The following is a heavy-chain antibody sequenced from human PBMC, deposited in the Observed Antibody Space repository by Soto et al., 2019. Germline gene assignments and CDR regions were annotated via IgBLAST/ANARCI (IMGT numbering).Heavy chain of an antibody. CDR3: ARVLWFGELYHYYYYGMDV. CDR1: GGSFSGYY. V-gene: IGHV4-34*01. D-gene: IGHD3-10*01. Sequence: SETLSLTCAVYGGSFSGYYWSWIRQPPGKGLEWIGEINHSGSTNYNPSLKSRVTISVDTSKNQFSLKLSSVTAADTAVYYCARVLWFGELYHYYYYGMDVWGQGTTVTVSS. J-gene: IGHJ6*02. CDR2: INHSGST.